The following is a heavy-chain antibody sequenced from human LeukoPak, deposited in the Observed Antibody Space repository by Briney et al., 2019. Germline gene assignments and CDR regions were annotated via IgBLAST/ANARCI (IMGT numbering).Heavy chain of an antibody. J-gene: IGHJ5*02. V-gene: IGHV3-30*02. CDR1: GFTFRSFG. Sequence: GGSLRLSCAASGFTFRSFGIHWVGQAPGRGLDWVTFIKFDGSDEYYADSVKGRFTISRDHSKNTVYLQMNSLTPDDTAVYYCGKAGIMHENGPPEFDPWGQGTLVSVSS. D-gene: IGHD1-14*01. CDR3: GKAGIMHENGPPEFDP. CDR2: IKFDGSDE.